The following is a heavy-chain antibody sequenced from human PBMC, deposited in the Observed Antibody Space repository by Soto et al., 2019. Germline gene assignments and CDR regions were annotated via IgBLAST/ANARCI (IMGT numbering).Heavy chain of an antibody. V-gene: IGHV4-59*12. CDR1: GGSISSYY. CDR3: AREYSSGNFDY. Sequence: SETLSLTCTVSGGSISSYYWSWIRQPPGKGLEWIGYIYYSGSTNYNPSLKSRVTISVDTSKNQFSLKLSSVTAADTAVYYCAREYSSGNFDYWGQGTLVTVSS. D-gene: IGHD6-19*01. J-gene: IGHJ4*02. CDR2: IYYSGST.